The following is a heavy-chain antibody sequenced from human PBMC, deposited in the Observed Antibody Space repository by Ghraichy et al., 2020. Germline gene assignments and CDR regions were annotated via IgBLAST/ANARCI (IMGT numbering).Heavy chain of an antibody. V-gene: IGHV4-59*01. CDR1: GGSISSYY. CDR3: ARVKEAVVVTYAFDI. D-gene: IGHD3-22*01. Sequence: SQTLSLTCTVSGGSISSYYWSWIRQPPGKGLEWIGYIYYSGSSNYNPSLKSRVTISVDTSKNQFSLRLTSVTAADTAVYYCARVKEAVVVTYAFDIWGQGTMVTVSS. J-gene: IGHJ3*02. CDR2: IYYSGSS.